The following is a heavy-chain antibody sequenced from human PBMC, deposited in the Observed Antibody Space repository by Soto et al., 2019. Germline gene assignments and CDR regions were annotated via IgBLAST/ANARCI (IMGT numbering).Heavy chain of an antibody. V-gene: IGHV2-5*02. Sequence: ESGPTRVNPTQTLTLTCTFSGFSLSTSGVGVGWIRQPPGKALEWLALIYWDDDKRYSPSLKSRLTITKDTSKNQVVLTMTNMDPVDTATYYCAHVVVPAALDAFDIWGQGTMVTVSS. D-gene: IGHD2-2*01. J-gene: IGHJ3*02. CDR1: GFSLSTSGVG. CDR3: AHVVVPAALDAFDI. CDR2: IYWDDDK.